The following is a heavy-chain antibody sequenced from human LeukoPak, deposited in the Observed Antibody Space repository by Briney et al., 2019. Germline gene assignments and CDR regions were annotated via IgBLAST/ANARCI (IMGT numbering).Heavy chain of an antibody. D-gene: IGHD3-10*01. CDR3: ARETRITMVPSFDY. J-gene: IGHJ4*02. V-gene: IGHV4-38-2*02. Sequence: SETLSLTCAVSGYSISSGYYWGWIRQPPGKGLEWIGSIYHSGSTYYNPSLKSRVTISVDTSKNQFSLKLSSVTAADTAVYYCARETRITMVPSFDYWGQGTLVTVSS. CDR1: GYSISSGYY. CDR2: IYHSGST.